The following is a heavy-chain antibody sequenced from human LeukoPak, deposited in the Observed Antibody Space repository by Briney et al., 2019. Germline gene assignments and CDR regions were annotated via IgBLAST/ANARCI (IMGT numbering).Heavy chain of an antibody. D-gene: IGHD6-13*01. J-gene: IGHJ6*02. V-gene: IGHV4-61*01. CDR1: VGSVSSGSYY. CDR2: IYYSGST. Sequence: SETLSLTCTVSVGSVSSGSYYWSWIRQPPGKGLEWIGYIYYSGSTNYNPSLKSRVTISVDTSKNQFSLKLSSVTAADTAVYYCAREAAAAHYYYYGMDVWGQGTTVTVSS. CDR3: AREAAAAHYYYYGMDV.